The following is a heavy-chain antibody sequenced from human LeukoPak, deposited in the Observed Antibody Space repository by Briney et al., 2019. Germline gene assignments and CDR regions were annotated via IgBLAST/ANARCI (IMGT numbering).Heavy chain of an antibody. Sequence: SVKVSCKASGGTFSSYAISWVRQAPGQGLEWMGGIIPIFGTANYAQKFQGRVTITADESTSTAYMELSSLRSEDTAVYYCARASIAVAGNTRAFDIWGQGTMVTVSS. CDR1: GGTFSSYA. V-gene: IGHV1-69*01. D-gene: IGHD6-19*01. J-gene: IGHJ3*02. CDR2: IIPIFGTA. CDR3: ARASIAVAGNTRAFDI.